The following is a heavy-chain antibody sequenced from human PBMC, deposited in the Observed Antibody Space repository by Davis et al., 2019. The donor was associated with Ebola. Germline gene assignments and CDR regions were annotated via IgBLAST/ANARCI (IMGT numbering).Heavy chain of an antibody. Sequence: ASVQVSCKASGYTFTGYYMHWVRQAPGQGLEWMGWINPNSGGTNYAQKFQGRVTMTRDTSISTAYMELSRLRSDDTAVYYCASTRNCSSTSCYAHYYYYMDVWGKGTTVTVSS. J-gene: IGHJ6*03. V-gene: IGHV1-2*02. CDR1: GYTFTGYY. CDR3: ASTRNCSSTSCYAHYYYYMDV. CDR2: INPNSGGT. D-gene: IGHD2-2*01.